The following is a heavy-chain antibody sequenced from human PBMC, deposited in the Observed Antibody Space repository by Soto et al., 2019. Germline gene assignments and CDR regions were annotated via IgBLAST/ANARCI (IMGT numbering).Heavy chain of an antibody. V-gene: IGHV3-30*18. D-gene: IGHD4-17*01. Sequence: QVQLVESGGGVVQPGRSLRLSCAASGFTFSSYGMHWVRQAPGKGLEWVAVISYDGSNKYYADSVKGRFTISRDNSKNTLYLQMTSLRAEDTAVYYCAKTPTTVTNYYYYYGMDVWGQGTTVTVSS. CDR1: GFTFSSYG. CDR2: ISYDGSNK. CDR3: AKTPTTVTNYYYYYGMDV. J-gene: IGHJ6*02.